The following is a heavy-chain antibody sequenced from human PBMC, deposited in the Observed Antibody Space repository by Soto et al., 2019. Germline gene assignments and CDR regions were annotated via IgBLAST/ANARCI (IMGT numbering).Heavy chain of an antibody. Sequence: GESLKISCKGSGYSFTSYWIGWVRQMPGKGLEWMGIIYPGDSDTRYSPSFQGQVTISADKSIGTAYLQWSSLKASDTAMYYCARGGMYDSSGYYWAYWGQGTLVTVSS. CDR1: GYSFTSYW. CDR2: IYPGDSDT. V-gene: IGHV5-51*01. J-gene: IGHJ4*02. CDR3: ARGGMYDSSGYYWAY. D-gene: IGHD3-22*01.